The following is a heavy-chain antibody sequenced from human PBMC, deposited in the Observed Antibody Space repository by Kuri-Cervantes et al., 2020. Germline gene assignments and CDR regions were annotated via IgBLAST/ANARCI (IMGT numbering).Heavy chain of an antibody. CDR3: ARDRDEYTTWHARGYNYYMDV. D-gene: IGHD6-6*01. V-gene: IGHV3-23*01. CDR2: ISVSGGST. Sequence: GGSLRLSCAASGFTFSSYAMSWVRQAPGKGLEWVSAISVSGGSTYYADSVKGRFTISRDNAKNSLYLQMNSLSAGDTAVYYCARDRDEYTTWHARGYNYYMDVWAKGTTVTDSS. J-gene: IGHJ6*03. CDR1: GFTFSSYA.